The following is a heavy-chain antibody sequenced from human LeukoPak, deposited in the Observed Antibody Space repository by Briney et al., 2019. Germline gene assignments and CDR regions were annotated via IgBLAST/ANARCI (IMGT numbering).Heavy chain of an antibody. CDR2: INPSGGST. CDR3: ARDLSYYDILTGYFYYYCGMDV. V-gene: IGHV1-46*01. D-gene: IGHD3-9*01. J-gene: IGHJ6*02. Sequence: ASVKVSCKASGYTFTSYYMHWVRHAPGQGLEWMGIINPSGGSTSYAQKFQGRVTMTRDTSTSTVYMELSSLRSEDTAVYYCARDLSYYDILTGYFYYYCGMDVWGQGTTVTVPS. CDR1: GYTFTSYY.